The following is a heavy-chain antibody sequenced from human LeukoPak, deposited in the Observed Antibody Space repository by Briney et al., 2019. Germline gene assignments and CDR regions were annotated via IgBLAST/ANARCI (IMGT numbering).Heavy chain of an antibody. CDR3: ARVYCSGGSCQFDY. CDR1: GGTFSSYA. CDR2: IIPIFGTA. D-gene: IGHD2-15*01. V-gene: IGHV1-69*13. Sequence: SVKVSCKASGGTFSSYAISWVRQAPGPGLEWMGGIIPIFGTANYAQKFQGRVTITADESTSTAYRELSSLRSEDTAVYYCARVYCSGGSCQFDYWGQGTLVTVSS. J-gene: IGHJ4*02.